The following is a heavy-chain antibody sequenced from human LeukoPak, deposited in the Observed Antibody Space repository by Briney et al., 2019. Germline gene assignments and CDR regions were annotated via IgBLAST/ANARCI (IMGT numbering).Heavy chain of an antibody. J-gene: IGHJ4*02. CDR1: GFSFSSYG. Sequence: GGSLRLSCAAPGFSFSSYGMSWVRQAPGKGLEWVSGISGSGDSTYYADSVKGRFTISRDNSKNTLYLQMSSLRAEDTAVYYCAKVRYMGNYWDCWGQGTLVTVSS. D-gene: IGHD3-16*02. V-gene: IGHV3-23*01. CDR2: ISGSGDST. CDR3: AKVRYMGNYWDC.